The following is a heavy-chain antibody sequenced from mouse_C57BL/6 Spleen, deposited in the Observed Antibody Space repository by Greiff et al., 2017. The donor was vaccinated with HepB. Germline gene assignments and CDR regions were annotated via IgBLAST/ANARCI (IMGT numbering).Heavy chain of an antibody. CDR1: GFSFNTYA. D-gene: IGHD2-3*01. Sequence: EVQVVESGGGLVQPKGSLKLSCAASGFSFNTYAMNWVRQAPGKGLEWVARIRSKSNNYATYYADSVKDRFTISRDDSESMLYLRMNNLKTADTAMYYCVSVYDGYYRAYRGQGTPVTVSA. CDR3: VSVYDGYYRAY. J-gene: IGHJ3*01. V-gene: IGHV10-1*01. CDR2: IRSKSNNYAT.